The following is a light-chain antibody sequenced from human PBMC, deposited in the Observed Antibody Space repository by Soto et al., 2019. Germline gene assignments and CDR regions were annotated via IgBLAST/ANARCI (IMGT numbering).Light chain of an antibody. Sequence: QSVLTQPASVSGSPGQSITISRTGSSSDVGGYNYVSWYQQHPGEVPKLMIYEVRNRPTGISNRFSGSKSGNTASPTISGLRAEDEADYYCNSYTSSNTPLVFGTGTKVTVL. CDR2: EVR. CDR3: NSYTSSNTPLV. CDR1: SSDVGGYNY. J-gene: IGLJ1*01. V-gene: IGLV2-14*01.